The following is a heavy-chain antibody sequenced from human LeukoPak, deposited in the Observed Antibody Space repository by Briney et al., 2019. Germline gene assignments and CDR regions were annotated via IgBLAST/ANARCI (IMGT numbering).Heavy chain of an antibody. J-gene: IGHJ4*02. D-gene: IGHD4/OR15-4a*01. CDR2: ISWNSGSI. Sequence: GGSLRLSCAASGFTFDDYAMHWVRQAPGKGLEWVSGISWNSGSIGYADSVKGRFTISRDNAKNSLYLQMNSLRAEDTAVYYCARDGPNKLGFESWGQGTLVTVSS. CDR3: ARDGPNKLGFES. V-gene: IGHV3-9*01. CDR1: GFTFDDYA.